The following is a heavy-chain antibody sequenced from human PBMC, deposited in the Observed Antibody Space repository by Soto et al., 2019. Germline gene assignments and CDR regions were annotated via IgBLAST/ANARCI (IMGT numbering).Heavy chain of an antibody. CDR1: GGSMRSYD. V-gene: IGHV4-59*08. J-gene: IGHJ3*02. CDR3: ARQWGTDAFDI. D-gene: IGHD1-1*01. Sequence: SCASCGGSMRSYDWSWIRQPPGKGLEWIGYIYYSGSTNYNPSLKSRVTISVDTSKNQFSLKLSSVTAADTAVYYCARQWGTDAFDIWGQGTMVTVSS. CDR2: IYYSGST.